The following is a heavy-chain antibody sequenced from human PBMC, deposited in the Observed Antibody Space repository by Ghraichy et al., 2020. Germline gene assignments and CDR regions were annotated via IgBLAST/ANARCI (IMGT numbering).Heavy chain of an antibody. J-gene: IGHJ6*02. V-gene: IGHV3-53*01. CDR2: IYSGGST. CDR1: GFTVSSNY. CDR3: ARDRYSTYYYGMDV. D-gene: IGHD6-13*01. Sequence: GESLNISCAASGFTVSSNYMSWVRQAPGKGLEWVSVIYSGGSTYYADSVKGRFTISRDNSKNTLYLQMNSLRAEDTAVYYCARDRYSTYYYGMDVWGQGTTVTVSS.